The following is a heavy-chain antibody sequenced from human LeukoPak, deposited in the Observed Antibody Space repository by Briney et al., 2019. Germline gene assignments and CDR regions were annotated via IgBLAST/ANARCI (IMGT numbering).Heavy chain of an antibody. V-gene: IGHV1-69*02. Sequence: TSVKVSCKASGGTFSSYTISWVRQAPGQGLEWMGRIIPILGIANYAQKFQGRVTITADKSTSTAYMELSSLRSEDTAVYYCARRYDSSGYYGEESWGQGTLVTVSS. D-gene: IGHD3-22*01. CDR2: IIPILGIA. CDR1: GGTFSSYT. CDR3: ARRYDSSGYYGEES. J-gene: IGHJ4*02.